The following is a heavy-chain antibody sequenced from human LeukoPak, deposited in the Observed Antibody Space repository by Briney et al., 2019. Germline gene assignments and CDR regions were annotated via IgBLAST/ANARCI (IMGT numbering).Heavy chain of an antibody. CDR1: GYTFTSYD. J-gene: IGHJ4*02. CDR3: ARGSWYDYVWGSYRSSVSDY. Sequence: GASVKVSCKASGYTFTSYDINWVRQATGQGLEWMGWMNPNSGNTGYAQNFQGRVTMTRNISISTAYMELSSLRSEDTAVYYCARGSWYDYVWGSYRSSVSDYWGQGTLVTVSS. D-gene: IGHD3-16*02. V-gene: IGHV1-8*01. CDR2: MNPNSGNT.